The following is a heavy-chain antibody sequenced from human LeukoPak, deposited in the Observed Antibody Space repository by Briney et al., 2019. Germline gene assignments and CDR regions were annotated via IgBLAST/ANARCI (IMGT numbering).Heavy chain of an antibody. D-gene: IGHD1-26*01. Sequence: PGGSLRLSCAASGFTFDDYAMHWVRQGPGKGLEWVSGISWNSGSIGCADSVKGRFTISRDNAKNSLYLQMNSLRAEDTAVYYCARDGSAWELLPSDAFDIWGQGTMVTVSS. CDR1: GFTFDDYA. CDR2: ISWNSGSI. V-gene: IGHV3-9*01. CDR3: ARDGSAWELLPSDAFDI. J-gene: IGHJ3*02.